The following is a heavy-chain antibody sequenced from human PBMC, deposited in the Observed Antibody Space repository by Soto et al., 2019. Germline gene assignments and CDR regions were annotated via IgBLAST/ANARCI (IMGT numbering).Heavy chain of an antibody. J-gene: IGHJ5*02. V-gene: IGHV4-31*03. CDR2: IYYSGST. D-gene: IGHD3-10*01. CDR3: ARGGRYYFINWFDP. CDR1: GGSISSGGYY. Sequence: QVQLQESGPGLVKPSQTLSLTCTVSGGSISSGGYYWSWIRQHPGKGLEWIGYIYYSGSTYYNPSLKSRVTISVDTSKNQCSLKLSSVTAADTAVYYCARGGRYYFINWFDPWGQGTLVTVSS.